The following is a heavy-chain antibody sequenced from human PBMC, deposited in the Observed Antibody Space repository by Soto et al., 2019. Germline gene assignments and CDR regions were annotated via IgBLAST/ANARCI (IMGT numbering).Heavy chain of an antibody. CDR3: ARDHGAVAGYYYYGMDV. V-gene: IGHV1-46*01. J-gene: IGHJ6*02. CDR1: GYTFTSYY. CDR2: INPSGGST. D-gene: IGHD6-19*01. Sequence: ASVKVSCKASGYTFTSYYMHWVRQAPGQGLEWMGIINPSGGSTSYAQKFQGRVTMTRDTSTSTVYMELSSLRSEDTAVYYCARDHGAVAGYYYYGMDVWGQGTTVTVSS.